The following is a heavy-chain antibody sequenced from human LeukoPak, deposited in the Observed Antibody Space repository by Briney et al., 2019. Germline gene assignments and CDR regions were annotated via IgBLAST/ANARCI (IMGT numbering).Heavy chain of an antibody. Sequence: GASVKVSCKASGYTFTSYDINWVRQATGQGLEWMGWMNPNSGNTGYAQKFQGRVTMTRNTSISTAYMELSSLRSEDTAVYYCARGPLLYYYYYMDVWDKGTTVTVSS. CDR3: ARGPLLYYYYYMDV. CDR2: MNPNSGNT. CDR1: GYTFTSYD. V-gene: IGHV1-8*01. J-gene: IGHJ6*03.